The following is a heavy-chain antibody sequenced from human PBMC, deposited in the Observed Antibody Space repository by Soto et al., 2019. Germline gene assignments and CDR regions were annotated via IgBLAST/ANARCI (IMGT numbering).Heavy chain of an antibody. CDR3: TSYYDSSGYYTYYYGMDV. CDR2: IRSKANSYAT. CDR1: VFTLSGSA. J-gene: IGHJ6*01. Sequence: HPVGSLRLSCAASVFTLSGSAMHCVRHSSGKWLEWVGRIRSKANSYATAYAASVKGRFTISRDDSKNTAYLQMNSLKTEDTAVYYCTSYYDSSGYYTYYYGMDVWGQGTTVTVSS. V-gene: IGHV3-73*01. D-gene: IGHD3-22*01.